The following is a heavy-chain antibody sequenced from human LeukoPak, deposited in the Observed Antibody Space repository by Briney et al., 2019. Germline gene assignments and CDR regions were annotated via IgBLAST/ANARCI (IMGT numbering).Heavy chain of an antibody. D-gene: IGHD3-10*01. Sequence: PGGSLRLSCAASRITFRTYSLSWVRQAPGKGLEWVSSISSDSSYIYYADSVKGRFTISRDNAKKSLYLQMNSLRAEDTAVYYCARSRVALWSEDDAFDIWGLGTLVTVSS. CDR1: RITFRTYS. J-gene: IGHJ3*02. V-gene: IGHV3-21*01. CDR3: ARSRVALWSEDDAFDI. CDR2: ISSDSSYI.